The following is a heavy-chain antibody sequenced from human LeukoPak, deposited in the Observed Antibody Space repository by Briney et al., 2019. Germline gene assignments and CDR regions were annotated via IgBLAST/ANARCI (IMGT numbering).Heavy chain of an antibody. Sequence: KPLETLSLTCTVSGYSISSGYYWGWIRQPPGKGLEWIGSIYHSGSTYYNPSLKSRVTISVDTSKNQFSLKLSSVTAADTAVYYCARVGYCSGGSCPVNWFDPWGQGTLVTVSS. CDR1: GYSISSGYY. CDR3: ARVGYCSGGSCPVNWFDP. CDR2: IYHSGST. D-gene: IGHD2-15*01. V-gene: IGHV4-38-2*02. J-gene: IGHJ5*02.